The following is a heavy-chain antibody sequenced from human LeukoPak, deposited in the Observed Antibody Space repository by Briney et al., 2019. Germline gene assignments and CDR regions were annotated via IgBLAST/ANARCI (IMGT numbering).Heavy chain of an antibody. Sequence: PGGSLRLSCAASGFTFSRYWMSWVRQAPGKGLEWVANIKQDGSQKYYVDSVKGRFTISRDNANNLVYLQMNSLRAEDTAVYYCARDYGGSSPFDYWGQGTLVTVSS. V-gene: IGHV3-7*01. D-gene: IGHD4-23*01. CDR1: GFTFSRYW. CDR2: IKQDGSQK. CDR3: ARDYGGSSPFDY. J-gene: IGHJ4*02.